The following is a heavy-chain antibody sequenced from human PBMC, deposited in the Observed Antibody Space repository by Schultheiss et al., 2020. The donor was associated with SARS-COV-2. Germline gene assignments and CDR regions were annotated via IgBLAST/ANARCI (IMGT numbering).Heavy chain of an antibody. CDR3: ARADSNYLLWPSRAYYYYGMDV. J-gene: IGHJ6*02. CDR1: GFTVSSNY. CDR2: ISYDGSNK. Sequence: GGSLRLSCAASGFTVSSNYMSWVRQAPGKGLEWVAVISYDGSNKYYADSVKGRFTISRDNSKNTLYLQMNSLRAEDTAVYYCARADSNYLLWPSRAYYYYGMDVWGQGTTVTVSS. V-gene: IGHV3-30*03. D-gene: IGHD4-11*01.